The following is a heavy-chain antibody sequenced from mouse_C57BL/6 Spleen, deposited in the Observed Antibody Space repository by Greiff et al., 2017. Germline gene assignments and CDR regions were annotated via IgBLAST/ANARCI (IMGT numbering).Heavy chain of an antibody. CDR3: TRPHYYGSSSYYAMDY. CDR2: IDPETGGT. D-gene: IGHD1-1*01. J-gene: IGHJ4*01. Sequence: QVQLQQSGAELVRPGASVTLSCKASGYTFTDYEMHWVKQTPVHGLEWIGAIDPETGGTAYNQKFKGKAILTADKSSSTAYMELRSLTSEDSAVYYCTRPHYYGSSSYYAMDYWGQGTSVTVSS. CDR1: GYTFTDYE. V-gene: IGHV1-15*01.